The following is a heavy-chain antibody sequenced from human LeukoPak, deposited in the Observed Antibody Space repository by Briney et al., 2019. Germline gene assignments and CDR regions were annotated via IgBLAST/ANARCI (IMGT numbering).Heavy chain of an antibody. V-gene: IGHV3-9*01. D-gene: IGHD6-19*01. CDR3: ARDGPYSSGWYHRRGHWFDP. CDR2: ISWNSGSI. CDR1: GFTFDDYA. J-gene: IGHJ5*02. Sequence: SGGSLRLSCAASGFTFDDYAMHWVRQAPGKGLEWVSGISWNSGSIGYADSVKGRFTISRDNAKNSLYLQMNSLRAEDTAVYYCARDGPYSSGWYHRRGHWFDPWGQGTLVTVSS.